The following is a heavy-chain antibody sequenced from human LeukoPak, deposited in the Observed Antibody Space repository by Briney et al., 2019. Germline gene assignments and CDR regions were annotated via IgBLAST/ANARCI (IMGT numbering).Heavy chain of an antibody. Sequence: PGGSPRLSCAASGIVFSNTAMNWARQSPGRGLEWVSAISGGGERTFYADSVKGRFTISRDNSKNMVYLQMNSLRADDTAIYYCGKDGGQYSSGPEFDPRGQGALVTVSS. CDR1: GIVFSNTA. D-gene: IGHD6-19*01. J-gene: IGHJ5*02. V-gene: IGHV3-23*01. CDR3: GKDGGQYSSGPEFDP. CDR2: ISGGGERT.